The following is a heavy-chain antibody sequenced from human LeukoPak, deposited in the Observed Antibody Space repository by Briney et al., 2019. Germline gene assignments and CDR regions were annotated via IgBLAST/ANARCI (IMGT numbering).Heavy chain of an antibody. CDR1: GGSISSNKYY. Sequence: SETLSLTCTVSGGSISSNKYYWGWIRQPPGKGLEWIGSIYYSGSTYYNPSLKSRVTISVDTSKNQFSLKVSSVTSADTAIYYCARGLYCSRSSCYKHAFDIWGQGTMVTVSS. D-gene: IGHD2-2*02. CDR2: IYYSGST. V-gene: IGHV4-39*07. J-gene: IGHJ3*02. CDR3: ARGLYCSRSSCYKHAFDI.